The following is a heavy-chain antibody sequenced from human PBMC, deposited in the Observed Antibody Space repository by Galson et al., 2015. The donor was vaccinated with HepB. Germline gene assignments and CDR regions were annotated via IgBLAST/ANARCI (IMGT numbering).Heavy chain of an antibody. CDR2: IRYDGTYK. V-gene: IGHV3-30*02. CDR3: AKVTMIGSY. Sequence: ALILSCASSGYNFSNYGMHWARKAPGHGLESMSFIRYDGTYKYYADSVKGRFTNSRDNAKNTWYLQMNSLRTEETSVYYCAKVTMIGSYWGQGTLVTVSS. CDR1: GYNFSNYG. D-gene: IGHD3-22*01. J-gene: IGHJ4*02.